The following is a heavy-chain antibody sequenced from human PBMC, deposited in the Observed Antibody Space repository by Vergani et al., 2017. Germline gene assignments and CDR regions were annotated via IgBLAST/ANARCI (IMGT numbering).Heavy chain of an antibody. CDR2: IYYSGST. CDR3: ASVAVVVADTVDY. D-gene: IGHD6-19*01. V-gene: IGHV4-30-4*08. Sequence: QVQLQESGPGLVKPSQTLSLTCTVSGGSISSGDYYWSWIRQPPGKGLEWIGYIYYSGSTYYNPSLKSRVTISIDTSKNQFSLKLSSVTAADTAVYYCASVAVVVADTVDYWGQGTLVTVSS. CDR1: GGSISSGDYY. J-gene: IGHJ4*02.